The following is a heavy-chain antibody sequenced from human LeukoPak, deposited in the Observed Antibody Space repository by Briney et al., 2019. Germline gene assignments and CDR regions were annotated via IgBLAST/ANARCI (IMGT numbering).Heavy chain of an antibody. D-gene: IGHD6-13*01. J-gene: IGHJ4*02. CDR1: GGSISSYY. CDR3: ARGVYIAAAQYGY. V-gene: IGHV4-59*01. Sequence: SETLSLTCTVSGGSISSYYWSWIRQPPGKGLEWIGYIYYSGTTNYNPSLKSRVTISVDTSKNQFSQKLSSVTAADTAVYYCARGVYIAAAQYGYWGQGTLVTVSS. CDR2: IYYSGTT.